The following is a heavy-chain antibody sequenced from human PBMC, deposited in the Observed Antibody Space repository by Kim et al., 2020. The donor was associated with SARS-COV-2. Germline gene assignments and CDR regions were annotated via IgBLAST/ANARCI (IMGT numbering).Heavy chain of an antibody. J-gene: IGHJ5*02. CDR3: ARDKEVLIAAAATERWFDP. V-gene: IGHV3-21*01. CDR1: GFTFSSYS. Sequence: GGSLRLSCAASGFTFSSYSMNWVRQAPGKGLEWVSSISSSSSYIYYADSVKGRFTISRDNAKNSLYLQMNSLRAEDTAVYYCARDKEVLIAAAATERWFDPWGQGTLVPVSS. CDR2: ISSSSSYI. D-gene: IGHD6-13*01.